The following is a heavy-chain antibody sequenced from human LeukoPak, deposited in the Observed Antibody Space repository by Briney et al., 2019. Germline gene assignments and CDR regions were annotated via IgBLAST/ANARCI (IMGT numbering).Heavy chain of an antibody. V-gene: IGHV3-21*04. CDR3: RGNYYGAGSYADVHH. J-gene: IGHJ4*01. Sequence: GRSLRLSCAVSGFTFTSYSMNWVRHAPGKGLEWVSSISRTYYIYFRDSVKGRFTVSRGNAKKSVFLQMDSLKIEEPAGDYFRGNYYGAGSYADVHHWGQGTLVTVSS. D-gene: IGHD3-10*01. CDR1: GFTFTSYS. CDR2: ISRTYYI.